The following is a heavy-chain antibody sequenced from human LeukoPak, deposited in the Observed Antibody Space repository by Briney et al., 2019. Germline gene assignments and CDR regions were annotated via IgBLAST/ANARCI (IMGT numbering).Heavy chain of an antibody. CDR2: ISGSGGST. J-gene: IGHJ6*02. V-gene: IGHV3-23*01. CDR1: GFTFSSYA. Sequence: GGSLRLSCAASGFTFSSYAMSWVRQAPGKGLEWVSAISGSGGSTYYADSVKGRFTISRDNSKNTLYLQMNSLRAEDTAVYYCAKSVLSPCYYYGMDVWGQGTTVTVSS. CDR3: AKSVLSPCYYYGMDV.